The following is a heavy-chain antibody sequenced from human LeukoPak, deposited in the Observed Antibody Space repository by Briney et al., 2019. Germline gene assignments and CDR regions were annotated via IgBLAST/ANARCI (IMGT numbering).Heavy chain of an antibody. Sequence: SETLSLTCTVSGGSISSYYWSWIRQPPGKGLEWIGYIYYSGSTTYNTSLKSRVTISVATSKNQFSLKLSSVTAADTAVYYCARNGAYCSGGGCAHDTFDMWGQGTMVTVSS. CDR3: ARNGAYCSGGGCAHDTFDM. J-gene: IGHJ3*02. CDR1: GGSISSYY. V-gene: IGHV4-59*01. D-gene: IGHD2-15*01. CDR2: IYYSGST.